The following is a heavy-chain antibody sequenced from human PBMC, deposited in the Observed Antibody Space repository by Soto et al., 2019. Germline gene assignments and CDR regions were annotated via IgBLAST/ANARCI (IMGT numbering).Heavy chain of an antibody. V-gene: IGHV1-69*08. CDR3: ARDRSSYDEGVIDY. D-gene: IGHD5-12*01. J-gene: IGHJ4*02. CDR2: IIPILGIA. CDR1: GGTFSSYT. Sequence: QVQLVQSGAEVKKPGSSVKVSCKASGGTFSSYTISWVRQAPGQGLEWVGRIIPILGIANYAQKFQGRVTITADKSTSTAYMELSSLRSEDTSVYYCARDRSSYDEGVIDYWGQGTLVTVSS.